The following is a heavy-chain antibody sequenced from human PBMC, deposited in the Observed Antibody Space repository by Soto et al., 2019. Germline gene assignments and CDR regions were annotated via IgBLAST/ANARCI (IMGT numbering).Heavy chain of an antibody. CDR2: INPSGGST. V-gene: IGHV1-46*01. J-gene: IGHJ3*02. CDR3: ERDLYDSSGPGPFDI. D-gene: IGHD3-22*01. Sequence: GASVKVSCKASGYTFTSYYMHWVRQAPGQGLEWMGIINPSGGSTSYAQKFQGRVTMTRDTSTSTVYMELSSLRSEDTAVYYCERDLYDSSGPGPFDIWGQGTMVNVSS. CDR1: GYTFTSYY.